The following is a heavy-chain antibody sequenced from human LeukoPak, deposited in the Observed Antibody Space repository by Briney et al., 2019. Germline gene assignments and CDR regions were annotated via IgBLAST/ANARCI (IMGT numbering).Heavy chain of an antibody. CDR2: ISAYNGNT. D-gene: IGHD3-22*01. CDR3: ARGLTGDSSDGDAFDI. Sequence: ASVKVSCKASGYTFSSYGISWVRQAPGQGLEWMGWISAYNGNTNYAQKFQGRVTMTRDTSTSTVYMELSSLRSEDTAVYYCARGLTGDSSDGDAFDIWGQGTMVTVSS. CDR1: GYTFSSYG. J-gene: IGHJ3*02. V-gene: IGHV1-18*01.